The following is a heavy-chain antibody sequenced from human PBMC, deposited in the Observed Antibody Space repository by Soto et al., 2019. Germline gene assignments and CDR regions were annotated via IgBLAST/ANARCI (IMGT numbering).Heavy chain of an antibody. Sequence: DVQLLESGGGLVQPEGSMRLSCAASGFTFSSYAMGWVRQGPGKGLEWVAVVSIGGSTHYADSVRGGFTISRDNSKNTLSMQMNSLTAEDTAVYFCAKRRGAGGHFDCWGQGALVPVSS. D-gene: IGHD2-15*01. CDR2: VSIGGST. J-gene: IGHJ4*02. CDR1: GFTFSSYA. CDR3: AKRRGAGGHFDC. V-gene: IGHV3-23*01.